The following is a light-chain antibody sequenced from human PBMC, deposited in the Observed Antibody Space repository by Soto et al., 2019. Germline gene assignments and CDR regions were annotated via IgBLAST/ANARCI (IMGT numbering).Light chain of an antibody. CDR3: HQASSFPYT. J-gene: IGKJ3*01. CDR2: AAS. CDR1: HDIKKW. V-gene: IGKV1-12*01. Sequence: DIQMTQSPSSVSASVGDTINITCRASHDIKKWLAWYQQKPGKAPKFLIYAASNFESVVSPRFSGSGAGTEFSLTISSLQTEDFATYFCHQASSFPYTFGPGTKVDIK.